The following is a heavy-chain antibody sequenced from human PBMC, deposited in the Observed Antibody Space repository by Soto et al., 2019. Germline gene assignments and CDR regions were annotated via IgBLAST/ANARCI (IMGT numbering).Heavy chain of an antibody. CDR3: ACIAARPRDYYGMDV. CDR1: GGSISSSSYY. V-gene: IGHV4-39*01. Sequence: SETLSLPCTVSGGSISSSSYYWGWIRQPPGKGLEWIGSIYYSGSTYYNPSLKSRVTISVDTSKNQFSLKLSSVTAADTAVYYCACIAARPRDYYGMDVWGQGTTVTVS. D-gene: IGHD6-6*01. CDR2: IYYSGST. J-gene: IGHJ6*02.